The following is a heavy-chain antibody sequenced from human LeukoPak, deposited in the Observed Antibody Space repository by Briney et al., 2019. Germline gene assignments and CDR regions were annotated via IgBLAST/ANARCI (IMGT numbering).Heavy chain of an antibody. Sequence: TGGSLRLSCAASGFTFSNYAMNWVRQAPGKGLEWVSLISGSTGSTYYADSVKGRFSISRDNSKNTVYLQMNSLRAEDTAVYYCARGDYYGMDVWGQGTTVTVSS. CDR1: GFTFSNYA. J-gene: IGHJ6*02. CDR2: ISGSTGST. V-gene: IGHV3-23*01. CDR3: ARGDYYGMDV.